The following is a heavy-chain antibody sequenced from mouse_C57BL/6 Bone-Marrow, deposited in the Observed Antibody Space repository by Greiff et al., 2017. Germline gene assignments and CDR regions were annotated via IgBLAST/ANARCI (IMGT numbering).Heavy chain of an antibody. V-gene: IGHV1-9*01. D-gene: IGHD1-1*01. CDR3: ARWRVFITTVVATDY. Sequence: VKLMESGAELMKPGASVKLSCKATGYTFTGYWIEWVKQRPGHGLEWIGEILPGSGSTNYNEKFKGKATFTADTSSNTAYMQLSSLTTEDSAIYYCARWRVFITTVVATDYWGQGTTLTVSS. J-gene: IGHJ2*01. CDR2: ILPGSGST. CDR1: GYTFTGYW.